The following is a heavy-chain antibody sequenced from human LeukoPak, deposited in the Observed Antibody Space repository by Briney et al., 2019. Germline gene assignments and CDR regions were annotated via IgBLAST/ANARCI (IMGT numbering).Heavy chain of an antibody. Sequence: SETLSLTCTVSGGSLSSNSYFGGWIRQPPGKGLEWIGGFYYSGSTHYNPSLKSRVTISVDTSKNQFSLKLSSVTAADTAVYYCARGAPRSGYDYRPRIAVAGTKRFDYWGQGTLVTVSS. D-gene: IGHD6-19*01. V-gene: IGHV4-39*07. J-gene: IGHJ4*02. CDR2: FYYSGST. CDR3: ARGAPRSGYDYRPRIAVAGTKRFDY. CDR1: GGSLSSNSYF.